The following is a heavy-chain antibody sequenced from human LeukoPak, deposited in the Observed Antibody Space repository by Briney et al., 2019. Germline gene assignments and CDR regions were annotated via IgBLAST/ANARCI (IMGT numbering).Heavy chain of an antibody. V-gene: IGHV4-39*07. CDR2: INHSGST. Sequence: SETLSLTCTVSGASITSSNYYWLWLRQPPGKGLEWIGEINHSGSTNYNPSLKSRVTISVDTSKNQFSLKLSSVTAADTAVYYCARGSPPDYCSSTSCYDDYWGQGTWSPSPQ. J-gene: IGHJ4*02. CDR3: ARGSPPDYCSSTSCYDDY. CDR1: GASITSSNYY. D-gene: IGHD2-2*01.